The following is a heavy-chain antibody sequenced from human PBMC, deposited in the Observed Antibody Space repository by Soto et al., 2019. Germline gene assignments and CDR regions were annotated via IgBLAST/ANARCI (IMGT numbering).Heavy chain of an antibody. CDR1: GGSISSYY. D-gene: IGHD3-10*01. J-gene: IGHJ6*03. V-gene: IGHV4-59*01. Sequence: SETLPLTCTVSGGSISSYYWSWIRQPPGKGLEWIGYIYYSGSTNYNPSLKSRVTISVDTSKNQFSLKLSSVTAADTAVYYCARRFVTMVRGVTDTGYYYYMDVWGKGTTVTVSS. CDR3: ARRFVTMVRGVTDTGYYYYMDV. CDR2: IYYSGST.